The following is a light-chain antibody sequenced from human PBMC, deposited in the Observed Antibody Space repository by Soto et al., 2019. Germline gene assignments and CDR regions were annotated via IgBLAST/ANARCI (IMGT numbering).Light chain of an antibody. Sequence: QPVLTQPASVSGSPGQSITISCTGTSSDVGGYKYVSWYQQHPGKAPKLMIYEVSNRPSGVSNRFSGSKSGNTASLTISGLQAEDEADYYCSSHTSRSTRVFGGGTKLTVL. V-gene: IGLV2-14*01. CDR1: SSDVGGYKY. CDR3: SSHTSRSTRV. J-gene: IGLJ3*02. CDR2: EVS.